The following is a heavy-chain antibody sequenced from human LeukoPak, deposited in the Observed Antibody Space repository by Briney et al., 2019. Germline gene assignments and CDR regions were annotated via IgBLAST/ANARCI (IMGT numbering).Heavy chain of an antibody. Sequence: GESLSLSCAASGFTFSSYAMSWVRQPPGKGLEWVSAISGSGDSTNYADFVKGRFTIARAYSKNTLYLQMNRLRADDAPVYYCAKVPGILLWTHYFDYWGQGTLVTVSS. V-gene: IGHV3-23*01. D-gene: IGHD2-15*01. CDR3: AKVPGILLWTHYFDY. CDR1: GFTFSSYA. J-gene: IGHJ4*02. CDR2: ISGSGDST.